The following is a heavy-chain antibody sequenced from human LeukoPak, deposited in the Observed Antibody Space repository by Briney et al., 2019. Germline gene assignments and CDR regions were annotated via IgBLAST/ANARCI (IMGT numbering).Heavy chain of an antibody. V-gene: IGHV3-23*01. CDR1: GFTFSSYA. Sequence: PGGSLRLSCAASGFTFSSYAMSWVRQAPGKGLEWVSAISGSGGSTYYADSVKGRFTISRDNSKNTLYLQMNSLRAEDTAVYCCAKGSSSSWKTFDYWGQGTLVTVSS. CDR2: ISGSGGST. CDR3: AKGSSSSWKTFDY. J-gene: IGHJ4*02. D-gene: IGHD6-13*01.